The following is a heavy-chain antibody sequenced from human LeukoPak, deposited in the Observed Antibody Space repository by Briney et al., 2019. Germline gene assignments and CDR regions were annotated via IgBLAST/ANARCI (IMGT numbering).Heavy chain of an antibody. CDR2: ISGSGGST. V-gene: IGHV3-23*01. Sequence: GGSLRPSCAASGFTFSSYAMSWVRQAPGKGLEWVSAISGSGGSTYYADSVKGRFTISRDNSKNTLYLQMNSLRTEDTAVYYCARRPSYSSSWYKKYMDVWGKGTTVTVSS. CDR1: GFTFSSYA. D-gene: IGHD6-13*01. J-gene: IGHJ6*03. CDR3: ARRPSYSSSWYKKYMDV.